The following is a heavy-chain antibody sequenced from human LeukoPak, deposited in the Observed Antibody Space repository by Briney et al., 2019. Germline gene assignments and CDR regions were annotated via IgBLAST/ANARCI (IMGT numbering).Heavy chain of an antibody. V-gene: IGHV3-9*01. CDR2: ISWNSGSI. Sequence: QSGRSLRLSCAASGFTFDDYAMHWVRQAPGKGLEWVSGISWNSGSIGYADSVKGRFTISRDDAKNSLYLQMNSLRAEDTALYYCAKDMTTVTTSGPYYYGMDVWGQGTTVTVSS. D-gene: IGHD4-17*01. J-gene: IGHJ6*02. CDR1: GFTFDDYA. CDR3: AKDMTTVTTSGPYYYGMDV.